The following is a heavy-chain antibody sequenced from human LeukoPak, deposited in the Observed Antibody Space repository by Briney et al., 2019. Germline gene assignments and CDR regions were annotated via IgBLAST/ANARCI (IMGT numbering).Heavy chain of an antibody. CDR1: GFSFSSYA. J-gene: IGHJ4*02. Sequence: GGSLRLSCAASGFSFSSYAMSWVRQAPGKGLEWVSAISGSGGSTYYADSVKGRFTISRDNSKNTLYLQMNSLRAEDTAVYYCAKDPPLYYDYVWGSYRCNYFDYWGQGTLVTVSS. CDR3: AKDPPLYYDYVWGSYRCNYFDY. D-gene: IGHD3-16*02. V-gene: IGHV3-23*01. CDR2: ISGSGGST.